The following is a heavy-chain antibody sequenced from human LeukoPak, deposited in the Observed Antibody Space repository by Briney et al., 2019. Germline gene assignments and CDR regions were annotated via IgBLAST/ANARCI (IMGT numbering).Heavy chain of an antibody. CDR3: ARWGNSGYASGYFDY. V-gene: IGHV4-31*03. Sequence: SETLSLTCTVSGDSISSGGNYWSWLHQHPGKGLEWIGYIYYSGSTYYNPSLKSRLTISVDTSKNQFSLKLSSVTAADTAVYYCARWGNSGYASGYFDYWGQGTLVTVSS. D-gene: IGHD5-12*01. CDR2: IYYSGST. J-gene: IGHJ4*02. CDR1: GDSISSGGNY.